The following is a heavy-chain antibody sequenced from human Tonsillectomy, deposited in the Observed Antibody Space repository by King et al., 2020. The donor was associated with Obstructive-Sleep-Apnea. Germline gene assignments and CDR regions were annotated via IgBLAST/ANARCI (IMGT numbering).Heavy chain of an antibody. CDR2: IYHSGST. CDR1: GYSISSDYY. J-gene: IGHJ4*02. CDR3: ARVGLSQTDY. V-gene: IGHV4-38-2*02. Sequence: VQLQESGPGLVKPSETLSLTCTVSGYSISSDYYWGWIRQPPGKGLEWIATIYHSGSTYYNPSLKSRVTISVDTSKNKFSLRLRSVTAADTAVYYCARVGLSQTDYWGQGTLVTVSS. D-gene: IGHD3-16*01.